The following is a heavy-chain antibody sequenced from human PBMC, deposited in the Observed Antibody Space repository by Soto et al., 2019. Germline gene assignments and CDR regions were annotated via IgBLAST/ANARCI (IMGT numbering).Heavy chain of an antibody. D-gene: IGHD4-17*01. V-gene: IGHV3-23*01. Sequence: GRSLKIGRAASGLTFSSHGMSEVRQDIGKGLEWVSGISSSGVSTYYADSARGRFTISRDNSKSTLYLQMDSLRADDTAAYYCAKDLWPVTTIDFDYWGQGTLVTVSS. J-gene: IGHJ4*02. CDR3: AKDLWPVTTIDFDY. CDR2: ISSSGVST. CDR1: GLTFSSHG.